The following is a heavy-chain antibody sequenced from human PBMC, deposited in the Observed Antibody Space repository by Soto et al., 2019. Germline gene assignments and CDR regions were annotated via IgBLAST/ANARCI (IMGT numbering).Heavy chain of an antibody. Sequence: GGSLRLSCAASGFTFSSYGMHWVRQAPGKGLEWVAVIWYDGSNKYYADSVKGRFTISRDNSKNTLYLQMNSLRAEDTAVYYCARDRYSSGWYDLDYWGQGTQVTVSS. CDR3: ARDRYSSGWYDLDY. J-gene: IGHJ4*02. CDR2: IWYDGSNK. CDR1: GFTFSSYG. V-gene: IGHV3-33*01. D-gene: IGHD6-19*01.